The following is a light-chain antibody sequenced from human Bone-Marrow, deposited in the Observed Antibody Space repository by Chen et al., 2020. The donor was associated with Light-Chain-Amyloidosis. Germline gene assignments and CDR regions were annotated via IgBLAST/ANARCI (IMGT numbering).Light chain of an antibody. V-gene: IGLV3-21*02. J-gene: IGLJ3*02. CDR1: NSGSTS. Sequence: SYVLTQPSSVSVAPGQTATIACGGNNSGSTSVHWYQQTPGQAPLLVVYDDSDRPSGIPERLSGSNSVNTATLTISRVEAGDEADYYCQVWDRSSDRPVFGGGTKLTVL. CDR2: DDS. CDR3: QVWDRSSDRPV.